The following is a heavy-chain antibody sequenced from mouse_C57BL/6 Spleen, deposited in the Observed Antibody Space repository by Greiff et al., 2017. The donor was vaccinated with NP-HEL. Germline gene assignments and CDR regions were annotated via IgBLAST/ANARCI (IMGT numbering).Heavy chain of an antibody. V-gene: IGHV1-26*01. CDR1: GYTFTDYY. Sequence: EVQLQQSGPELVKPGASVKISCKASGYTFTDYYMNWVKQSHGKSLEWLGDINPNNGGTSYTQKFKGKATLTVDKSSSTAYMELRSLTSEYSAVYYCARWYGSPYWYFDVWGTGTTVTVSS. J-gene: IGHJ1*03. CDR2: INPNNGGT. CDR3: ARWYGSPYWYFDV. D-gene: IGHD1-1*01.